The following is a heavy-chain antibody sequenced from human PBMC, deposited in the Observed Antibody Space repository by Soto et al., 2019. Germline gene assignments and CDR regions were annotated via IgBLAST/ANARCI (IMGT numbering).Heavy chain of an antibody. CDR2: ISGSGSST. V-gene: IGHV3-23*01. CDR1: EFTFSSYA. Sequence: GSLRLSCAASEFTFSSYAMSWVRQAPGKGLEWVSGISGSGSSTYYADSVKGRFTISRDNSKNTLYLQMNTLRAEDTAVYYCAKMARSGNNEYYFDYWGQGTLVTVSS. D-gene: IGHD1-26*01. J-gene: IGHJ4*02. CDR3: AKMARSGNNEYYFDY.